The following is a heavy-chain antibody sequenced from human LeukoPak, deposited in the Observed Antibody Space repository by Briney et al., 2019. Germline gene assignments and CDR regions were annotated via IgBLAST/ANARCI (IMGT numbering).Heavy chain of an antibody. J-gene: IGHJ3*02. CDR3: ARVSGPTIATAGILGSLDI. CDR1: GFSIRSQS. Sequence: GGSLRLSCVVSGFSIRSQSLNWVRQAPWKGLEWVSSISSTSRYIFYRDSVKGRFTISRDNAKNSVYLQMNSLTSEDTAMYFCARVSGPTIATAGILGSLDIWGHGTLVSVSS. CDR2: ISSTSRYI. V-gene: IGHV3-21*01. D-gene: IGHD6-13*01.